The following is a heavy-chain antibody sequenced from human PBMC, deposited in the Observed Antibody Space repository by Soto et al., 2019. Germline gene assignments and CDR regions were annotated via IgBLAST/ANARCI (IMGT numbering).Heavy chain of an antibody. CDR2: ISYDGSNK. Sequence: QVQLVESGGGVVQPGRSLRLSCAASGFTFSSYAMHWVRQAPGKGLEWVAVISYDGSNKYYADSVKGRSTISRDHSKNTRYLQMNSWRAEDTAVYYCASPGGDYFLNWFDPWGQGTLVTVSS. CDR3: ASPGGDYFLNWFDP. CDR1: GFTFSSYA. V-gene: IGHV3-30-3*01. J-gene: IGHJ5*02. D-gene: IGHD2-21*02.